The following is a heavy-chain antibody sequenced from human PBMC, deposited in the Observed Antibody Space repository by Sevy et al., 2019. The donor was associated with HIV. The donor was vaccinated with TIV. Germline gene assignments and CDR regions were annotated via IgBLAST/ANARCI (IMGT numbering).Heavy chain of an antibody. D-gene: IGHD2-2*01. V-gene: IGHV1-2*02. Sequence: ASVKVSCKASGYTFTGYYIHWVRQAPGQGLEWMGWINPNSGGTNSAQKFQGRVTMTRDTSISTAYMELSRLRSDDTAEYYCARDPTGAAAAMSWFDPWGQGTLVTVSS. J-gene: IGHJ5*02. CDR3: ARDPTGAAAAMSWFDP. CDR1: GYTFTGYY. CDR2: INPNSGGT.